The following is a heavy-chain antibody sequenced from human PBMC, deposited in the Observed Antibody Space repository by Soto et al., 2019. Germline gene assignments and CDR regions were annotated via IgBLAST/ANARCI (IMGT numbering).Heavy chain of an antibody. CDR3: ARDEREGREGDYYYYGMDV. CDR2: IYYSGST. Sequence: SETLSLTCTVSGGSVSSGSYYWSWIRQPPGKGLEWIGYIYYSGSTNYNPSLKSRVTISVDTSKNQFSLKLSSVTAADTAVYYCARDEREGREGDYYYYGMDVWGQGTTVTVSS. D-gene: IGHD1-26*01. V-gene: IGHV4-61*01. CDR1: GGSVSSGSYY. J-gene: IGHJ6*02.